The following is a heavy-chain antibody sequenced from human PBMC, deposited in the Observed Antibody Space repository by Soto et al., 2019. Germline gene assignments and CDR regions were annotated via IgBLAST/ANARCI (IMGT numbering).Heavy chain of an antibody. CDR2: IYYSGST. J-gene: IGHJ5*02. D-gene: IGHD1-26*01. CDR1: GGSISSYY. CDR3: ARVPWELDWFDP. V-gene: IGHV4-59*01. Sequence: SETLSLTCTVSGGSISSYYWSWIRQPPGKGLEWIGYIYYSGSTNYNPSLKSRVTISVDTSKNQFSLKLSSVTAADTAVYYCARVPWELDWFDPWGQGTLVTVSS.